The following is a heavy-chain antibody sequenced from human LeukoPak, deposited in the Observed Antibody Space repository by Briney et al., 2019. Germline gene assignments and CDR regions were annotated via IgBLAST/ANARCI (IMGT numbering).Heavy chain of an antibody. Sequence: GGSLRLSCAASRLTVNSNYMSWVRQAPGKGLEWVSSISSSSYIYYADSVKGRFTISRDNAKNSLYLQMNSLRAEDTAVYYCARRGAVTTYYYYYGMDVWGQGTTVTVSS. CDR3: ARRGAVTTYYYYYGMDV. D-gene: IGHD4-17*01. J-gene: IGHJ6*02. CDR2: ISSSSYI. CDR1: RLTVNSNY. V-gene: IGHV3-21*01.